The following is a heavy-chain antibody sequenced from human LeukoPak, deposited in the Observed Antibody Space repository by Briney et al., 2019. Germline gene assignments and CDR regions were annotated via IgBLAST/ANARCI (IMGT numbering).Heavy chain of an antibody. CDR2: VYYSGST. Sequence: SETLSLTCTVSGGSFENYFWGWIRQPPGRGLEWIGYVYYSGSTDYSPSLKSRLTISADTSKNQFSLKLSSVTAADTAVYYCASHRRSHGSEYWGQGTLATVSS. D-gene: IGHD3-10*01. CDR1: GGSFENYF. CDR3: ASHRRSHGSEY. V-gene: IGHV4-59*01. J-gene: IGHJ4*02.